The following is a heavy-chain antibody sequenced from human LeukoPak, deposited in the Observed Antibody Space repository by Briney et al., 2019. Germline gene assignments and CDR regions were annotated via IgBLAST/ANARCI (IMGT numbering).Heavy chain of an antibody. Sequence: GGSLRLSCAASGFTFSSYGMHWVRQPPGKGLERVAFLRFDGSNKYYADSVKGRFTISRDNSKNTLYLQMNSLRAEDTAVYYCARARSSYGYGDAFDIWGQGTMVTVSS. CDR2: LRFDGSNK. V-gene: IGHV3-30*02. CDR1: GFTFSSYG. CDR3: ARARSSYGYGDAFDI. D-gene: IGHD5-18*01. J-gene: IGHJ3*02.